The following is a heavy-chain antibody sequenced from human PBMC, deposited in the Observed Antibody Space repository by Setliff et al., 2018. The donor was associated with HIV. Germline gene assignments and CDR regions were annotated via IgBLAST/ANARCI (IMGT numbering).Heavy chain of an antibody. CDR3: ASSRVGATSVDYFDY. V-gene: IGHV1-2*02. J-gene: IGHJ4*02. Sequence: ASVKVSCKASGYTFTGYYMHWVRQAPGQGLEWMGWINPNNGGTNYAQKFQGRVTMTRDTSISTAYMELSRLRSDDTAVYYCASSRVGATSVDYFDYWGQGTLVTVSS. D-gene: IGHD1-26*01. CDR2: INPNNGGT. CDR1: GYTFTGYY.